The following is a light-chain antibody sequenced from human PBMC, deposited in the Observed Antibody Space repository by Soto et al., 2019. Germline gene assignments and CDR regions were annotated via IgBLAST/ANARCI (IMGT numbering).Light chain of an antibody. Sequence: QSVLTQSPSASASLGASVKLTCTLSSGHSSDDIAWHQQQPEKGTRYLMKLNSDGSHSTGDVIPDRFSGSSSGAERYLTIASLQSEDEAYYYCQSWGTGIRVFGGGTKLTVL. CDR1: SGHSSDD. CDR3: QSWGTGIRV. J-gene: IGLJ3*02. CDR2: LNSDGSH. V-gene: IGLV4-69*01.